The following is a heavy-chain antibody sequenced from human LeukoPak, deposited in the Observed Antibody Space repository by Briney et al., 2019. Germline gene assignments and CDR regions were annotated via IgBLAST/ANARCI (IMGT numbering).Heavy chain of an antibody. D-gene: IGHD4-23*01. CDR3: ARERYYYGGKTWFDP. V-gene: IGHV4-39*07. Sequence: PSETLSLTCSVSGGHIITSDHYWGWIRQPPGKGLEWIGSIYYTGSTSTNPFFKSRVTLSVDTSKNQFSLNLTSVTAADTAVYYCARERYYYGGKTWFDPWGQGTLVTVSS. CDR2: IYYTGST. J-gene: IGHJ5*02. CDR1: GGHIITSDHY.